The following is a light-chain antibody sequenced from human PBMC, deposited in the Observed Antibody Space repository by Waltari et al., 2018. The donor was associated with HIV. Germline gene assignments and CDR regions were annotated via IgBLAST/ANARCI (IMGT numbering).Light chain of an antibody. CDR3: MQALQTPIT. V-gene: IGKV2-28*01. CDR2: LGS. Sequence: DIVMTQSPPSLPVTPGEPASISCRYSQSLLHSNGYNYLDWYLQKPGQSPQLLIYLGSNRASGVPDRFSGSGSGTDFTLKISRVEAEDVGVYYCMQALQTPITFGQGTRLEIK. J-gene: IGKJ5*01. CDR1: QSLLHSNGYNY.